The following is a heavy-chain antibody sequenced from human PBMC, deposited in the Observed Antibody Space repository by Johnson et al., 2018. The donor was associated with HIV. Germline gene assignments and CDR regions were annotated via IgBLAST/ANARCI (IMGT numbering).Heavy chain of an antibody. CDR2: ISSSGSTI. CDR1: GFTFSRYS. V-gene: IGHV3-48*01. J-gene: IGHJ3*02. Sequence: VQLVESGGGLVQPGRSLRLSCAASGFTFSRYSMHWVRQAPGKGLEWVSYISSSGSTIYYADSVTGRFTLSRDNSKNTLDLQMSSLRAEDTAVYYCARGPTPVFGNAFDIWGQGTMVTASS. CDR3: ARGPTPVFGNAFDI. D-gene: IGHD3-3*01.